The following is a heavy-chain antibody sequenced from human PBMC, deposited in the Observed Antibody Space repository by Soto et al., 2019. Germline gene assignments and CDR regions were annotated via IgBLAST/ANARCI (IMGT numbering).Heavy chain of an antibody. V-gene: IGHV4-39*01. J-gene: IGHJ4*02. CDR3: ARLGWGNGDSDY. D-gene: IGHD2-21*01. CDR2: ILYCGTT. Sequence: QLQLQESGPGLVKSSETLSLTCTVSGGSISKSNYFWGWIRQAPGKGLEWIASILYCGTTSYNSSLKSRVAISVDTSKNQFSLELNSVTAADTAVYYCARLGWGNGDSDYWGQGTLVTVSS. CDR1: GGSISKSNYF.